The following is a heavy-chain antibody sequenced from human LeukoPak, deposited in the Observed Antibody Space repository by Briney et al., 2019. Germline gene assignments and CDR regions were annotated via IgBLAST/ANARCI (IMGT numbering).Heavy chain of an antibody. V-gene: IGHV1-18*01. Sequence: SVKVASQATGYDFTNCVIVWVGHAPRQGLEWMGWISAYNGNTNYVQKLQGIVTVTTDTFTSTAYMEQRSLRSDDTAVYYCARDEQWQIDYWGQGTLVTVSS. D-gene: IGHD6-19*01. J-gene: IGHJ4*02. CDR2: ISAYNGNT. CDR3: ARDEQWQIDY. CDR1: GYDFTNCV.